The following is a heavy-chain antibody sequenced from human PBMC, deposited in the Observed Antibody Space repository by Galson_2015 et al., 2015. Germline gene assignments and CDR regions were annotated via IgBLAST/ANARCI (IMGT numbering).Heavy chain of an antibody. Sequence: SLRLSCAASGFTFSSYAMSWVRQAPGKGLEWVSAISGSGGGTYYADSVKGRFTISRDNSKNTLYLQMNSLRAEDTAVYYCAKDPDFGELPYWGQGTLVTVSS. CDR1: GFTFSSYA. CDR3: AKDPDFGELPY. J-gene: IGHJ4*02. CDR2: ISGSGGGT. V-gene: IGHV3-23*01. D-gene: IGHD1-26*01.